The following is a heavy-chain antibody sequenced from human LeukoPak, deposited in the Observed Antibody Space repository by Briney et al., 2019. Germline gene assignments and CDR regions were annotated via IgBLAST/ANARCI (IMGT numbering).Heavy chain of an antibody. D-gene: IGHD2-2*01. CDR1: GGSFSGYY. CDR2: INHSGST. V-gene: IGHV4-34*01. Sequence: SETLSLTCAVYGGSFSGYYWSWIRQPPGKGLEWIGEINHSGSTNYNPSLKSRVTISVDTSKNQFSLKLSSVTAADTAVYYCARVCPPYNWFDPWGQGTLVTVSS. CDR3: ARVCPPYNWFDP. J-gene: IGHJ5*02.